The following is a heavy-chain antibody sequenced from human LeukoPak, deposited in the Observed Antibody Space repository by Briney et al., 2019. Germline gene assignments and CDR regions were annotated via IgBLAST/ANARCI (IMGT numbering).Heavy chain of an antibody. CDR1: YX. J-gene: IGHJ4*02. Sequence: YXXXXXRQAXGKGLVWVSRINSDGSSTSYADSVKGRFTISRDNAKNTLYLQMNSLRAEDTAVYYCARDYSSGWYADFDYWGQGTLVTVSS. CDR3: ARDYSSGWYADFDY. D-gene: IGHD6-19*01. CDR2: INSDGSST. V-gene: IGHV3-74*01.